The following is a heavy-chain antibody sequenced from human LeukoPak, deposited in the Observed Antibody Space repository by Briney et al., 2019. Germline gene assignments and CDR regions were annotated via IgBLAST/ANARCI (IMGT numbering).Heavy chain of an antibody. V-gene: IGHV1-46*01. CDR3: ARDNTAGGPFDY. Sequence: ASVKVSCKASGNTFTSYYMHWVRQAPGQGLEWVGIINPSGGRTNYAQKFQGRVTITRDTSTSAVHMELSSLGSEDTAMYYCARDNTAGGPFDYWGEGTLVTVSS. J-gene: IGHJ4*02. D-gene: IGHD6-13*01. CDR1: GNTFTSYY. CDR2: INPSGGRT.